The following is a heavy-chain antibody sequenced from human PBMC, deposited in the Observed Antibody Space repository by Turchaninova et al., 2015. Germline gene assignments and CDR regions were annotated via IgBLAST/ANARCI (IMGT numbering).Heavy chain of an antibody. CDR3: TREVSNFVWGSSDY. V-gene: IGHV3-49*04. J-gene: IGHJ4*02. D-gene: IGHD3-16*01. CDR2: ISSKAYGGTT. Sequence: EVQLVESRGGLVQPGRSLRLSCTTSGFTFGHYALSWVRQAPGKGLEWVSFISSKAYGGTTEYATSVKGRFTIARYDSKSIAYLQMDSLNTEDTALYYCTREVSNFVWGSSDYWGQGALVTVSS. CDR1: GFTFGHYA.